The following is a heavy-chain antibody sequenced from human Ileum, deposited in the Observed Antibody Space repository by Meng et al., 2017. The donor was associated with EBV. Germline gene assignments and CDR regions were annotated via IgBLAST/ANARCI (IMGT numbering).Heavy chain of an antibody. D-gene: IGHD3-16*02. CDR1: GYTLSSFG. CDR3: VRDSSFNVH. Sequence: QLVEFVRVMVKPGGTLSLSCSASGYTLSSFGMNWVRHAPWKGLDLISYISSGSSYIYYADSVKVRFTISRDDAKTALCLQLNSLIAEDTAVYYCVRDSSFNVHWGQGTLVTVSS. CDR2: ISSGSSYI. J-gene: IGHJ4*02. V-gene: IGHV3-21*02.